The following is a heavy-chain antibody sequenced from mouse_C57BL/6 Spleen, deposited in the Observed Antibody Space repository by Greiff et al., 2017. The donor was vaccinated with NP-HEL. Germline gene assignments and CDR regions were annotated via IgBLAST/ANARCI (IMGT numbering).Heavy chain of an antibody. CDR2: INPSTGGT. V-gene: IGHV1-42*01. Sequence: EVMLVESGPELVKPGASVKISCKASGYSFTGYYMNWVKQSPEKSLEWIGEINPSTGGTTYNQKFKAKATLTVDKSSSTAYMQLKSLTSEDSAVYYCACNYPLYYAMDYWGQGTSVTVSS. J-gene: IGHJ4*01. D-gene: IGHD2-1*01. CDR1: GYSFTGYY. CDR3: ACNYPLYYAMDY.